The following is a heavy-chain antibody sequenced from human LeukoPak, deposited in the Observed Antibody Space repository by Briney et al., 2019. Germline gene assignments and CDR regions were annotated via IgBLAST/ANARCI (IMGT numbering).Heavy chain of an antibody. Sequence: GGSLGLSCADSGFTFSSFWMNWVRQAPGKGLEWVANIKQDGSEKNYVDSVKGRFIIPRDNAKKSLYLQMNSLRAEDTAVYYCARDRGGSGYDWGQGTLVTVSS. D-gene: IGHD5-12*01. CDR2: IKQDGSEK. CDR3: ARDRGGSGYD. CDR1: GFTFSSFW. J-gene: IGHJ4*02. V-gene: IGHV3-7*01.